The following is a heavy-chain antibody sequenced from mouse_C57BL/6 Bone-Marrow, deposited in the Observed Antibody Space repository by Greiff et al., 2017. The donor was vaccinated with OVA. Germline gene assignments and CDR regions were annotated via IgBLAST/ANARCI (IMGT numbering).Heavy chain of an antibody. CDR3: ARELYDGYYEDAMDY. J-gene: IGHJ4*01. CDR1: GYSFTDYN. CDR2: INPNYGTT. V-gene: IGHV1-39*01. Sequence: VQLKESGPELVKPGASVKISCKASGYSFTDYNMNWVKQSNGKSLEWIGVINPNYGTTSYNQKFKGKATLTVDQSSSTDYMQLNSLTSEDSAVYYCARELYDGYYEDAMDYWGQGTSVTVSS. D-gene: IGHD2-3*01.